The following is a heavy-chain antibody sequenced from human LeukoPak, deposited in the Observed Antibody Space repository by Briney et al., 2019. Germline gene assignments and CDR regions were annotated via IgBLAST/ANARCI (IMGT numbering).Heavy chain of an antibody. J-gene: IGHJ5*02. CDR1: GFTFNDYY. V-gene: IGHV3-11*01. CDR2: INIGGTNT. CDR3: ATDGAGFDT. Sequence: GGSLRFSCAASGFTFNDYYMSWIRQAPGKVREWLSYINIGGTNTHYADSVKGRFTISRDNAKKSLYLEMNNLRDEDTAVYYCATDGAGFDTWGQGVLVPVSS.